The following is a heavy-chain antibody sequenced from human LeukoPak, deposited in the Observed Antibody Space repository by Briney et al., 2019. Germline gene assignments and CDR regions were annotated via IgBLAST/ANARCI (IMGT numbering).Heavy chain of an antibody. Sequence: PGGSLRLSCVASGFTFSNFAMHWVRQAPGKGLEWVSGISGSGGATYYADSVKGRFTISRDNSKNTLYLQMNSLRAEDTAVYYCAREAVTRNYFDYWGQGTLVTVSS. CDR2: ISGSGGAT. CDR3: AREAVTRNYFDY. J-gene: IGHJ4*02. CDR1: GFTFSNFA. V-gene: IGHV3-23*01. D-gene: IGHD4-17*01.